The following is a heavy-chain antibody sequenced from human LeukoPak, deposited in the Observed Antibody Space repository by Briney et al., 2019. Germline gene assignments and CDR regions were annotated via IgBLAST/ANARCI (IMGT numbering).Heavy chain of an antibody. V-gene: IGHV3-23*01. CDR1: GFISSSYA. Sequence: GGSLRLSCAASGFISSSYAMSWVPQAPGKELEWVSSISGSGGSTFYADSAKGRFTISRDNSKNTLPLQMNSLRAEDTAVYFCAKDLYSYFYYYMDVWGKGTTVTVSS. CDR3: AKDLYSYFYYYMDV. J-gene: IGHJ6*03. CDR2: ISGSGGST.